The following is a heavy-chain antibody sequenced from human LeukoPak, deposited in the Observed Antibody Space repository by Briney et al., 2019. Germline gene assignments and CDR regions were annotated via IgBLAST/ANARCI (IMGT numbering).Heavy chain of an antibody. CDR3: ARESSGWYWRWFDP. Sequence: GGSLRLSCAASGFTFSTYWMNWVSQAPGKGLEWVANIKQDGSEKYYVDSVKGRFTISRDNAKNSLFLQMNSLRAEDTALYHCARESSGWYWRWFDPWGQGTRVTVSS. CDR2: IKQDGSEK. J-gene: IGHJ5*02. CDR1: GFTFSTYW. V-gene: IGHV3-7*03. D-gene: IGHD6-19*01.